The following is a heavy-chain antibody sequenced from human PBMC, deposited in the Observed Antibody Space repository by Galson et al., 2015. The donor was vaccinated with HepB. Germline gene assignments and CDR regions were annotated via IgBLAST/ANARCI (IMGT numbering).Heavy chain of an antibody. CDR1: GFNVSSHA. D-gene: IGHD6-19*01. CDR2: IRGSGGRT. J-gene: IGHJ6*02. V-gene: IGHV3-23*01. CDR3: AKDKWDSSGWFFHYYHGMDV. Sequence: SLRLSCAASGFNVSSHAMTWVRQAPGKGLEWVSTIRGSGGRTSYALSVKGRFTISRDNSKNTLYLQMNSLRAEDTAIYYCAKDKWDSSGWFFHYYHGMDVWGQGTTVTVSS.